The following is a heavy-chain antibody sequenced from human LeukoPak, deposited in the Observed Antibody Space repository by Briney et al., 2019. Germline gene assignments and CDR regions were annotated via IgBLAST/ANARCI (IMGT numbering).Heavy chain of an antibody. J-gene: IGHJ4*02. CDR2: IYYSGST. D-gene: IGHD1-26*01. Sequence: SETLSLTCTVSGVSISSSNYYWGWIRQPPGKGLEWIGSIYYSGSTYYSPSLKSRVTISVDTSKNQFSLKLSSVTAADTAVYYCARARSGKWGFDYWGQGTLVTVSS. CDR3: ARARSGKWGFDY. CDR1: GVSISSSNYY. V-gene: IGHV4-39*07.